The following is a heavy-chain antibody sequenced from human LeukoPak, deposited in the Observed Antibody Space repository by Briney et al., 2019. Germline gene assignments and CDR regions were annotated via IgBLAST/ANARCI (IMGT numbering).Heavy chain of an antibody. CDR3: ARVGSGVPWYFDY. CDR2: ISYDGSNK. CDR1: GFTFSSYG. Sequence: GRSLRLSCAASGFTFSSYGMHWVRQAPGKGLEWVAVISYDGSNKYYADSVKGRFTISRDNSKNTLYLQMNSLRAEDTAVYYCARVGSGVPWYFDYWGQGTLVTVSS. D-gene: IGHD7-27*01. J-gene: IGHJ4*02. V-gene: IGHV3-30*03.